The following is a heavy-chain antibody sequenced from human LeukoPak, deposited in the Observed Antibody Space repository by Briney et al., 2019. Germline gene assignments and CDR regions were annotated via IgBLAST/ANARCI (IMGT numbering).Heavy chain of an antibody. CDR1: GGSISSYY. D-gene: IGHD6-19*01. V-gene: IGHV4-59*08. J-gene: IGHJ4*02. CDR2: IYYSGST. Sequence: SETLSLTCTVSGGSISSYYWSWIRQPPGKGLEWIGYIYYSGSTNYNPSLKSRVTISVDTSKNQFSLKLSSVTAADTAVYYRARRIYSSGWTDHDYWGQGTLVTVSS. CDR3: ARRIYSSGWTDHDY.